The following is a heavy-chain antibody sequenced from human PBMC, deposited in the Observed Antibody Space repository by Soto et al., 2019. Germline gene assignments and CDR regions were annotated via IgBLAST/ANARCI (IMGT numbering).Heavy chain of an antibody. CDR2: IYYSGST. J-gene: IGHJ5*02. Sequence: SETLSLTCTVSGGSISSYYWSWIRQPPGKGLEWIGYIYYSGSTNYNPSLKSRVTISVDTSKNQFSLKLSSVTAADTAVYYCARHPHYDILTGYSPDNWFDPWGQGTLVTVPS. CDR1: GGSISSYY. D-gene: IGHD3-9*01. V-gene: IGHV4-59*08. CDR3: ARHPHYDILTGYSPDNWFDP.